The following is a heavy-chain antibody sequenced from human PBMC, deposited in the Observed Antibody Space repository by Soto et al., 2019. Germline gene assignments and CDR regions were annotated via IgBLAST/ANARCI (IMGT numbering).Heavy chain of an antibody. V-gene: IGHV3-23*01. CDR3: AKGHRLAAAGYDAFDI. D-gene: IGHD6-13*01. CDR1: GFTFSSYA. CDR2: ISGSGGST. J-gene: IGHJ3*02. Sequence: GGSLRLSGAASGFTFSSYAMSWVRQAPGRGLEWVSAISGSGGSTYYADSVKGRFTISRDNSKNTLYLQMNSLRAEDTAVYYCAKGHRLAAAGYDAFDIWGQGTMVTVSS.